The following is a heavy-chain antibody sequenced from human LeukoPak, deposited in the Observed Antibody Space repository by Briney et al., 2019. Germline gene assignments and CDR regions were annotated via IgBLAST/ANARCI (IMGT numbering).Heavy chain of an antibody. CDR2: ISAYNGNT. Sequence: ASVKVSCKASGYTFSTYPINWVRQAPGQGLEWMGWISAYNGNTNYAQKLQGRVTMTTDTSTSTAYMELRSLRSDDTAVYYCARDEDYDSSGPFDYWGQGTLVTVSS. J-gene: IGHJ4*02. D-gene: IGHD3-22*01. CDR3: ARDEDYDSSGPFDY. V-gene: IGHV1-18*01. CDR1: GYTFSTYP.